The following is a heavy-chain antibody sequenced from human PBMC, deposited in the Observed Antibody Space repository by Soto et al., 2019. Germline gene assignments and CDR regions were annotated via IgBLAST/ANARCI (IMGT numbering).Heavy chain of an antibody. CDR1: GVTFSSYA. Sequence: GGSLRLSCAVSGVTFSSYAFSWVRQAPGKGLEWVSTISVSGHDTYYTESVKGRFTISRDNSRDTLYLEMNSLRAEDTAVYYCAKFQVEGYHNYYGMDVWGQGTTVTVSS. V-gene: IGHV3-23*01. CDR2: ISVSGHDT. CDR3: AKFQVEGYHNYYGMDV. J-gene: IGHJ6*02.